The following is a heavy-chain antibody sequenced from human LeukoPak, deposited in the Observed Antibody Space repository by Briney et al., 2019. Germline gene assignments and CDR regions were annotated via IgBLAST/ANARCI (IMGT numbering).Heavy chain of an antibody. CDR1: GFSFDDYG. J-gene: IGHJ4*02. CDR3: ARGFGIR. V-gene: IGHV3-48*01. Sequence: HTGGSLRLSCAASGFSFDDYGMSWVRQSPGKGLEWVSYISSSSSTIYYADSVKGRFTISRDNAKNSLYLQMNSLRAEDTAVYYCARGFGIRGGQGTLVTVSS. D-gene: IGHD3-10*01. CDR2: ISSSSSTI.